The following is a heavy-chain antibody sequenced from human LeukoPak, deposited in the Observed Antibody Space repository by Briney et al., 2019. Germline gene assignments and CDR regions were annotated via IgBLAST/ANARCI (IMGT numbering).Heavy chain of an antibody. Sequence: PGGSLRLSCTASGFTFGDYALSWVRQAPGKGPEWVSAISGSGGSTYYADSVKGRFTISRDNSKNTLYLQMNSLRAEDTAVYYCAKAGPGYYDQPPYGMDVWGQGTTVTVSS. V-gene: IGHV3-23*01. CDR3: AKAGPGYYDQPPYGMDV. J-gene: IGHJ6*02. CDR2: ISGSGGST. D-gene: IGHD3-22*01. CDR1: GFTFGDYA.